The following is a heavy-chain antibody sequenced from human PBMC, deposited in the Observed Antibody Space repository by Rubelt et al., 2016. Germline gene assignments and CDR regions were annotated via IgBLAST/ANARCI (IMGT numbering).Heavy chain of an antibody. Sequence: WSWIRQPAGKGLEWIGRIYTSGSTNYNPSLKSRVTISVDTSKNQFSLKLSSVTAADTAVYYCARDSSSWYGRNWFDPWGQGTLVTVSS. V-gene: IGHV4-4*07. CDR3: ARDSSSWYGRNWFDP. D-gene: IGHD6-13*01. J-gene: IGHJ5*02. CDR2: IYTSGST.